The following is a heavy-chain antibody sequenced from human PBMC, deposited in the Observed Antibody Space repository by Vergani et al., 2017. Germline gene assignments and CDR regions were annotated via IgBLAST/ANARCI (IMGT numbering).Heavy chain of an antibody. V-gene: IGHV1-46*01. D-gene: IGHD3-22*01. CDR1: GYPFTSYY. J-gene: IGHJ3*02. CDR3: SRILRNYYDNDAFDI. CDR2: INPRGGST. Sequence: QVPLVPSGAEVKKPGASMKVSCKASGYPFTSYYMHWVRQAPGQGLEWMGIINPRGGSTSYAQKFQGRFTMARDTSTSTVYMELSRLRSEDTAVYYWSRILRNYYDNDAFDIWGQGTMVTVSS.